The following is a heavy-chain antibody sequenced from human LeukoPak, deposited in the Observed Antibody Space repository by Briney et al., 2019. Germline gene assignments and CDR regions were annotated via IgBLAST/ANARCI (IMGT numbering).Heavy chain of an antibody. Sequence: GGSLRLSCAASGFTFSSYSMNWVRQAPGKGLEWVSSISSSSSYIYYADSVKGRFTIARDNAKKSLYLQMNSLRAEDTAVYYCARDTGAYYDSGGLDYWGQGTLVTVSS. CDR2: ISSSSSYI. J-gene: IGHJ4*02. D-gene: IGHD3-22*01. CDR3: ARDTGAYYDSGGLDY. CDR1: GFTFSSYS. V-gene: IGHV3-21*01.